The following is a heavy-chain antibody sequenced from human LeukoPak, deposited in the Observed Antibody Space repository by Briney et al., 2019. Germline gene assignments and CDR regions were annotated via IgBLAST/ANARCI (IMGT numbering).Heavy chain of an antibody. Sequence: SETLSLTCAVYGGCFSGYYWSWIRQPPEKGLEWIGEINHSGSTNYNPSLKSRVTISVDTSKNQFSLKLSSVTAADTAVYYCARRNLYDSIGYYIVGYFDYWGQGTLVTVSS. J-gene: IGHJ4*02. CDR1: GGCFSGYY. CDR2: INHSGST. CDR3: ARRNLYDSIGYYIVGYFDY. D-gene: IGHD3-22*01. V-gene: IGHV4-34*01.